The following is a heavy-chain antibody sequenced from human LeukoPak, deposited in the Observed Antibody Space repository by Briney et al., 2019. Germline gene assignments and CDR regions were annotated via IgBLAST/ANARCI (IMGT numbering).Heavy chain of an antibody. CDR3: ARDRGGLYYFDN. Sequence: GGSLRLSCAASGFAVSSYYMSWVRQAPGKGLEWVSVLYSGGSTDYADSVKGRLTISRDNSKNTLYLQMNSLRAEDTAVYYCARDRGGLYYFDNWGQGTLLTVSS. D-gene: IGHD4-23*01. CDR1: GFAVSSYY. CDR2: LYSGGST. V-gene: IGHV3-53*01. J-gene: IGHJ4*02.